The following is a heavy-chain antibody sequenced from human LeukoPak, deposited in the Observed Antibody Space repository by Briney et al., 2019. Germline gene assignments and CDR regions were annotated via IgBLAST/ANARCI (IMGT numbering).Heavy chain of an antibody. V-gene: IGHV3-23*01. Sequence: GGSLRLSCAASGFTFSSYAMSWVRQAPWRGLEWVSDISDSGGLTYYADSVKGRFTISRDNSKNTLYLQMNSLRAEDTAVYYCAKLESRGSSSPFDYWGQGTLVTVSS. J-gene: IGHJ4*02. CDR2: ISDSGGLT. D-gene: IGHD6-13*01. CDR1: GFTFSSYA. CDR3: AKLESRGSSSPFDY.